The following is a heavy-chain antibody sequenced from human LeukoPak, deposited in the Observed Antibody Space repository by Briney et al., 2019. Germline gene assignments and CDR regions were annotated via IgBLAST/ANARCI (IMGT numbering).Heavy chain of an antibody. D-gene: IGHD4/OR15-4a*01. CDR3: ARDTLGEGEDANYAVYYFDH. J-gene: IGHJ4*02. Sequence: AGGSLRLSCAASGFRFNTFWMSWVRQAPGKGLEWVANIKQDGNEKYYADSVKGRFTISRDNGKNSLDLQMNSLRADDTAFYYCARDTLGEGEDANYAVYYFDHWGQGTVVTVSS. V-gene: IGHV3-7*01. CDR1: GFRFNTFW. CDR2: IKQDGNEK.